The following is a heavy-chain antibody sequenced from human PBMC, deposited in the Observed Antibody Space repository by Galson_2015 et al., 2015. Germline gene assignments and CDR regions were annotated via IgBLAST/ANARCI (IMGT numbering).Heavy chain of an antibody. CDR3: ARALNYDFWSGYYWGQPYYFDY. CDR2: ISYDGSNK. CDR1: GFTFSSYA. V-gene: IGHV3-30-3*01. Sequence: FLRLSCAASGFTFSSYAMHWVRQAPGKGLEWVAAISYDGSNKYYADSVKGRFTISRDNSKNTLYLQMNSLRAEDTAVYYCARALNYDFWSGYYWGQPYYFDYWGQGTLVTVSS. J-gene: IGHJ4*02. D-gene: IGHD3-3*01.